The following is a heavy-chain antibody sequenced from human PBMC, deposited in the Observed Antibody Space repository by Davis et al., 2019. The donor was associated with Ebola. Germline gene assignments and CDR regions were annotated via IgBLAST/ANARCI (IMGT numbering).Heavy chain of an antibody. Sequence: PGGSLRLSCTVSGGSISEGVHYWSWIRQTPGKGLEWIGTMYYSGSTYYNPSLKSRLTLSVDTSRTHFSLELTSVTSADTAIYYCARNSSGFGHYDHWGQGILITVSS. CDR3: ARNSSGFGHYDH. D-gene: IGHD6-19*01. CDR1: GGSISEGVHY. V-gene: IGHV4-61*03. J-gene: IGHJ5*02. CDR2: MYYSGST.